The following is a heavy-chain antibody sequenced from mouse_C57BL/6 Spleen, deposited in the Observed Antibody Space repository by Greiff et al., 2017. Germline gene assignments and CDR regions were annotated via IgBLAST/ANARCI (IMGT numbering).Heavy chain of an antibody. CDR2: ILTGSGST. V-gene: IGHV1-9*01. J-gene: IGHJ2*01. D-gene: IGHD1-1*01. CDR3: ARDYSGSSLYYFDY. CDR1: GYTFTGYW. Sequence: QVQLQQSGAELMKPGASVKLSCKATGYTFTGYWIEWVKQRPGHGLEWIGEILTGSGSTNYNEKFKGKATFTADTSSNTAYRQLSSLTTEDSAIYYCARDYSGSSLYYFDYWGQGTTLTVSS.